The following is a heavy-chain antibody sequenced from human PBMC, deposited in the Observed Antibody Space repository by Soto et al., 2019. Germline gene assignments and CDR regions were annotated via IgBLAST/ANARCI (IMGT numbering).Heavy chain of an antibody. J-gene: IGHJ4*02. CDR2: ISYDGSNK. D-gene: IGHD3-22*01. CDR3: ARVTRHDYYDSRYLDY. CDR1: GFTFSSYA. V-gene: IGHV3-30-3*01. Sequence: GGSLRLSCAASGFTFSSYAMHWVRQAPGKGLEWVAVISYDGSNKYYADSVKGRFTISRDNSKNTLYLQMNSLRAEDTAVYYCARVTRHDYYDSRYLDYWGQGTLVTVSS.